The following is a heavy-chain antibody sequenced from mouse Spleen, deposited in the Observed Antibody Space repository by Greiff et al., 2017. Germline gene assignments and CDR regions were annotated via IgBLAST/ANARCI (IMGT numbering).Heavy chain of an antibody. CDR2: FYPGSGSI. J-gene: IGHJ2*01. CDR1: GYTFTEYT. D-gene: IGHD1-1*01. CDR3: ARHDLTIYYYDGSFDY. V-gene: IGHV1-62-2*01. Sequence: QVHVKQSGAELVKPGASVKLSCKASGYTFTEYTIHWVKQRSGQGLEWIGWFYPGSGSIKYNEKFKDKATLTADKSSSTVYMELSRLTSEDSAVYFCARHDLTIYYYDGSFDYWGQGTTLTVSS.